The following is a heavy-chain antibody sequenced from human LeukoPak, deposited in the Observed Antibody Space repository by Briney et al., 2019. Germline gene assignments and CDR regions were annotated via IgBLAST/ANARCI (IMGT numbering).Heavy chain of an antibody. J-gene: IGHJ6*03. D-gene: IGHD3-10*01. V-gene: IGHV4-31*03. CDR3: ARDGPSGYYYYYMDV. CDR1: GGSISSGGYY. CDR2: IYYSGST. Sequence: SETLSLTCTVSGGSISSGGYYWSWIRQHPGKGLEWIGYIYYSGSTYYNPSLKSRVTISVDTSKNQFSLKLSSVTAADTAVYYCARDGPSGYYYYYMDVWGKGTTVTVSS.